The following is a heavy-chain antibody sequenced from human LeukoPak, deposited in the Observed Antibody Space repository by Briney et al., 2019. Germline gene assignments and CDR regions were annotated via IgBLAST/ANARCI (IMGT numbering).Heavy chain of an antibody. Sequence: SETLSPTCTVSGGSISSSRYYWGWIRQPPGKGLEWIGSIYYSGSTYYHPSLKSRVTISVDTSKNQFSLKLSSVTAADTAVYYCARHLRQGKQLCLPPYFDYWGQGTLVTVSS. CDR3: ARHLRQGKQLCLPPYFDY. CDR2: IYYSGST. J-gene: IGHJ4*02. D-gene: IGHD5-18*01. CDR1: GGSISSSRYY. V-gene: IGHV4-39*01.